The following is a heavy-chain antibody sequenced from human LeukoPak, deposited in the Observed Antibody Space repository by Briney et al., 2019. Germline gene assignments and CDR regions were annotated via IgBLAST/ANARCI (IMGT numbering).Heavy chain of an antibody. CDR3: ARDNPTSNYYDSSGKYRGDY. V-gene: IGHV3-21*01. CDR1: GFTVSSNY. Sequence: GGSLRLSCAASGFTVSSNYMSWVRQAPGKGLEWVSSISSSSSYIYYADSVKGRFTISRDNAKNSLYLQMNSLRAEDTAVYYCARDNPTSNYYDSSGKYRGDYWGQGTLVTVSS. D-gene: IGHD3-22*01. CDR2: ISSSSSYI. J-gene: IGHJ4*02.